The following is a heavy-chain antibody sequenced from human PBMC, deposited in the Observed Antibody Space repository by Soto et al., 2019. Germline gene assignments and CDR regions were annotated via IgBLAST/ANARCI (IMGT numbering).Heavy chain of an antibody. Sequence: SETLLLREIVPAGPISRSSYYWGWIRQPPGKGLEWIGSIYYSGSTYYNPSLKSRVTISVDTSKNQFSLKLSSVTAADTAVYYCARQGRNAFDIWGQGTMVS. CDR3: ARQGRNAFDI. J-gene: IGHJ3*02. CDR1: AGPISRSSYY. D-gene: IGHD3-10*01. CDR2: IYYSGST. V-gene: IGHV4-39*01.